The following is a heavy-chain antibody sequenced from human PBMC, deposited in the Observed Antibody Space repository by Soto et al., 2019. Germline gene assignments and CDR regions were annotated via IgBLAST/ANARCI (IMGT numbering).Heavy chain of an antibody. D-gene: IGHD6-13*01. V-gene: IGHV1-2*04. J-gene: IGHJ6*02. Sequence: QVQLVQSGAEVKKPGASVKVSCKASGYTFTGYYMHWVRQAPGQGLEWMGWINPNSGGTNYAQKFQGWVTMTRDTSISTAYMELSRLRSDDTAVYYCARDGQQLEYYYSYGMDVWGQGTTVTVSS. CDR1: GYTFTGYY. CDR3: ARDGQQLEYYYSYGMDV. CDR2: INPNSGGT.